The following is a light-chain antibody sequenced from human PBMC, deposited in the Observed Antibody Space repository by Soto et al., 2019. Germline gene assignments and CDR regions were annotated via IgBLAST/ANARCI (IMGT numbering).Light chain of an antibody. CDR3: SSFTSTTTTYV. Sequence: QSVLTQPASVSGSPGQSITLSCTGTSSDVGAYDYVSWHQQYPGKAPTLLIYEVTYRPSGVSHRFSGSKSGNTASLTISGLQAEDEADYYCSSFTSTTTTYVFGTGTKLTVL. J-gene: IGLJ1*01. CDR2: EVT. V-gene: IGLV2-14*01. CDR1: SSDVGAYDY.